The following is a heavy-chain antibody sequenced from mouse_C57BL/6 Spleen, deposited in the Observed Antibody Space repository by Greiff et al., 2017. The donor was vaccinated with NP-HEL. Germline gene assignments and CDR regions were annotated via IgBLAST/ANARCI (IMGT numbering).Heavy chain of an antibody. CDR1: GYTFTDYN. V-gene: IGHV1-22*01. CDR2: INPNNGGT. J-gene: IGHJ2*01. Sequence: EVQLQQSGPELVKPGASVKMSCKASGYTFTDYNMHWVKQSHGKSLEWIGYINPNNGGTSYNQKFKGKATLTVNKSSSTAYMELRSLTSEDSAVYYFTLSDGYYVNFDYWGQGTTLTVSS. D-gene: IGHD2-3*01. CDR3: TLSDGYYVNFDY.